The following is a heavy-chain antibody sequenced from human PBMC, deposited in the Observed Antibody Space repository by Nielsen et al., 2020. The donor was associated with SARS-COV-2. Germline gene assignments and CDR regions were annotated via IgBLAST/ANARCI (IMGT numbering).Heavy chain of an antibody. J-gene: IGHJ6*02. CDR3: ARDRSIYFYYGMDV. V-gene: IGHV3-30*04. Sequence: GGSLRLSCAASGFTFSTYAMHWVRQAPGKGLEWVAAVSYDGNNQYYADSVKGRFTISRDNSMNTLYLRMNSLRAEDAAVYFYARDRSIYFYYGMDVWGQGTTVTVSS. CDR1: GFTFSTYA. D-gene: IGHD2/OR15-2a*01. CDR2: VSYDGNNQ.